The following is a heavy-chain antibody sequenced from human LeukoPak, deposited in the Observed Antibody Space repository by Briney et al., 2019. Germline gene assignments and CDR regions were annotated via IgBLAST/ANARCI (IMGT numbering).Heavy chain of an antibody. D-gene: IGHD3-10*01. Sequence: SETLSLTCTVSGYSISSGYYWSWIRQPAGKGLEWIGRIYTSGSTNYNPSLKSRVTMSVDTSKNQFSLKLSSVTAADTAVYYCARATSLGGMDVWGKGTTVTVSS. CDR3: ARATSLGGMDV. CDR2: IYTSGST. CDR1: GYSISSGYY. J-gene: IGHJ6*03. V-gene: IGHV4-4*07.